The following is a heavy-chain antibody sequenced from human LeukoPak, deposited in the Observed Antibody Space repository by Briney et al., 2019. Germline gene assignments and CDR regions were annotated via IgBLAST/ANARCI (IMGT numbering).Heavy chain of an antibody. CDR2: ISSSSSTI. V-gene: IGHV3-48*02. D-gene: IGHD2-15*01. CDR3: TRDTPSYFYYGMAV. CDR1: GFTFSSYS. Sequence: GGSLRLSCAASGFTFSSYSMNWVRQAPGKGLEWVSYISSSSSTIFYADSVKGRFTISRDNAKNSLYLQMNSLRDEDTAVYYCTRDTPSYFYYGMAVWGQGTTVTVSS. J-gene: IGHJ6*02.